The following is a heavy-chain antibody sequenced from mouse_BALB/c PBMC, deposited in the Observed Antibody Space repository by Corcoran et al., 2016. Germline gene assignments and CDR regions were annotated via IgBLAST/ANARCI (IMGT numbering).Heavy chain of an antibody. CDR3: ARESIYYYAMDY. J-gene: IGHJ4*01. CDR2: IDPANGNT. CDR1: GFNIKDTY. D-gene: IGHD2-10*02. V-gene: IGHV14-3*02. Sequence: EVQLQQSGAELVKPGASAKLSCTASGFNIKDTYMHWVKQRPEQGLEWIGRIDPANGNTKYDPKFQGKATITADTSSNTAYLRRSSLTSEDTAVYYCARESIYYYAMDYWGQGTSVTVSS.